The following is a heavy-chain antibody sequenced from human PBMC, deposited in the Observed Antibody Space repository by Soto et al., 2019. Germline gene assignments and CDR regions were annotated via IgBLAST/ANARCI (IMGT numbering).Heavy chain of an antibody. Sequence: GGSLRLSCAASGFTFSSYAMSWVRQAPGKGLEWVSAISGSGGSTYYADSVKGRFTISIDNYKNTLYLQMNSLRAEDTAVYYCAKHPLYSYGTGYFDYWGHGTLVTVSS. D-gene: IGHD5-18*01. CDR1: GFTFSSYA. CDR2: ISGSGGST. CDR3: AKHPLYSYGTGYFDY. V-gene: IGHV3-23*01. J-gene: IGHJ4*01.